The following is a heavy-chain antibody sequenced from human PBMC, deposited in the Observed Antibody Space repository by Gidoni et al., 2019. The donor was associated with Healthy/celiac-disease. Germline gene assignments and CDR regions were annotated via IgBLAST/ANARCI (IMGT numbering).Heavy chain of an antibody. D-gene: IGHD3-22*01. CDR2: ISYDGSNK. J-gene: IGHJ4*02. CDR1: GFTFSSYG. V-gene: IGHV3-30*18. Sequence: QVQLVESGGGVVQPGRSLRLSCAASGFTFSSYGMHWVRQAPGKGLEWVAVISYDGSNKYYADSVKGRFTISRDNSKNTLYLQMNSLRAEDTAVYYCAKGRIYDSRDIDYWGQGTLVTVSS. CDR3: AKGRIYDSRDIDY.